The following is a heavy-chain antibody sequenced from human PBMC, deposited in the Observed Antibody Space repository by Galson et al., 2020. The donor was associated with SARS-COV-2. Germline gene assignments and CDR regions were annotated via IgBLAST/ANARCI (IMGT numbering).Heavy chain of an antibody. CDR3: ARDGQLSSGWAFDY. CDR1: GFTFSSHA. V-gene: IGHV3-33*01. D-gene: IGHD6-19*01. Sequence: GGSLRLSCAASGFTFSSHAIHWVRQAPGKGLEWVAQIFYDGSDKYYGDSVKGRFTISRDNSENTVSLQMDNLRAEDTAVYFCARDGQLSSGWAFDYWGQGTLVTVSS. J-gene: IGHJ4*02. CDR2: IFYDGSDK.